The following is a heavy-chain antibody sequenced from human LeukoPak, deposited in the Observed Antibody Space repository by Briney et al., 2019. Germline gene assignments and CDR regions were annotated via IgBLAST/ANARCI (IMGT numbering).Heavy chain of an antibody. CDR3: AREGRGYSYGLRSFDY. CDR2: ISDSAYST. V-gene: IGHV3-23*01. CDR1: GFTFSSFS. J-gene: IGHJ4*02. D-gene: IGHD5-18*01. Sequence: GGSLRLSCAASGFTFSSFSMNWVRQAPGKGLEWVSAISDSAYSTFYADSVKGRFTVSRDDSQNTLYLQMNSLRAEDTAVYYCAREGRGYSYGLRSFDYWGQGTLVTVSS.